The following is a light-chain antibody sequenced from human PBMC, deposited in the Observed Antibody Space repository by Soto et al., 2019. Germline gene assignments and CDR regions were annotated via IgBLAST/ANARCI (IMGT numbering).Light chain of an antibody. CDR2: AAS. CDR3: QQYNNWPPIT. CDR1: QGISNH. Sequence: DIQMTQSPSSLSAHVGDRVTITCRASQGISNHLAWYQQKPGKLPKLLIYAASILQSGVPSRFSGSGSGTDFTLTISSLQPEDVAVYYCQQYNNWPPITFGQGTRLEIK. V-gene: IGKV1-27*01. J-gene: IGKJ5*01.